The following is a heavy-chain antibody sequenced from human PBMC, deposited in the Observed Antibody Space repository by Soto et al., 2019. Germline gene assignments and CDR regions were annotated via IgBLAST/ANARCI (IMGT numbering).Heavy chain of an antibody. J-gene: IGHJ5*02. Sequence: QVQLVESGGGVVQPGRSLRLSCAASGFTCSIYVMHWVRQTPGKGLECVAFISHGGNNKYYADSVMGRFTCSRDNSEKPLYQQMDSLRSEATAVYYCARDDDGGSECDVGTWGRGTLATFCS. CDR2: ISHGGNNK. CDR1: GFTCSIYV. V-gene: IGHV3-30-3*01. CDR3: ARDDDGGSECDVGT. D-gene: IGHD2-15*01.